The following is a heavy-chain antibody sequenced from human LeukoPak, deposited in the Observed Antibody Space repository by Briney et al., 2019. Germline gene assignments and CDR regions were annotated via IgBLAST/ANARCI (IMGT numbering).Heavy chain of an antibody. D-gene: IGHD6-13*01. CDR1: GFTFSSYA. J-gene: IGHJ4*02. Sequence: GGSLRLSCAASGFTFSSYAMSWVRQAPGKGLEWVSAISGSGGSTYYADSVKGRFTISRDNSKNTLYLQMDSLRAEDTAVYYCAKTGTPWYYFDYWGQGTLVTVSS. CDR3: AKTGTPWYYFDY. CDR2: ISGSGGST. V-gene: IGHV3-23*01.